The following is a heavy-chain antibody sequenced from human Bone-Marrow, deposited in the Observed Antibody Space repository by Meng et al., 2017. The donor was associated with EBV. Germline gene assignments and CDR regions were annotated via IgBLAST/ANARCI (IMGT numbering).Heavy chain of an antibody. CDR1: GFSFSRYW. D-gene: IGHD5-24*01. V-gene: IGHV3-74*01. Sequence: EGKRVGAGGGLVPPGGSPGTPCVAAGFSFSRYWMHWVRQAPGKGLVWVSRTNEDGRITNYADSVKGRFTISRDNTKNRLYLQMDSLRAEDTALYFCSRDLAGSDDVWGQGTLVTVPS. CDR2: TNEDGRIT. CDR3: SRDLAGSDDV. J-gene: IGHJ4*02.